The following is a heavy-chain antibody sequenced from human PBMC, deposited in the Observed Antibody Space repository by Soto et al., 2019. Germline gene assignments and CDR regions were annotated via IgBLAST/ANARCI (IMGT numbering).Heavy chain of an antibody. CDR3: ARKLHSSGWYGEYYFDY. CDR2: IIPIFGTA. J-gene: IGHJ4*02. D-gene: IGHD6-19*01. V-gene: IGHV1-69*13. Sequence: SVKASCKAPGGTFSSYAISWVRQAHKKGLEWMGGIIPIFGTANYAQKFQGRVTITADESTSTAYMELSSLGSEDTAVYYCARKLHSSGWYGEYYFDYWGQGTLVTVSS. CDR1: GGTFSSYA.